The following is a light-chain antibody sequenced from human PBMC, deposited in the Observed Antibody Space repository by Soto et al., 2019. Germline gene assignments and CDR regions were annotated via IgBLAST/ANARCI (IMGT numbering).Light chain of an antibody. CDR3: QQSFKTPRP. V-gene: IGKV1-39*01. Sequence: DIQMTQSPSSLSASVGDRVTITCRASQSISSYLNWYRQKPGKAPKLLIYGASSLQSGVPSRFSGSGSGTDFTLTISGLEHEDFGTYYCQQSFKTPRPLGPGPTVNIK. CDR2: GAS. J-gene: IGKJ3*01. CDR1: QSISSY.